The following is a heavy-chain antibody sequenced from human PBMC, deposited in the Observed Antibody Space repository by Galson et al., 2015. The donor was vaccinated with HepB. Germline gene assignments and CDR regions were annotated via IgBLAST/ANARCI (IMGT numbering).Heavy chain of an antibody. CDR1: GFTFSSYG. V-gene: IGHV3-30*18. J-gene: IGHJ4*02. CDR3: ANDVDPEWYGYNAAFDY. D-gene: IGHD5-24*01. Sequence: SLRLSCAASGFTFSSYGMHWVRQAPGKGLEWVAVISYDGSNKYYADSVKGRFTISRDNSKNTLYLQMNSLRAEDTAVYYCANDVDPEWYGYNAAFDYWGQGTLVTVSS. CDR2: ISYDGSNK.